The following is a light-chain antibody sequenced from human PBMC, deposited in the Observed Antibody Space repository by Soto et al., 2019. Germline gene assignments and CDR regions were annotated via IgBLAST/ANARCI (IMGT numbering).Light chain of an antibody. CDR2: KIS. J-gene: IGKJ2*01. CDR1: QSLLHSDGSTY. Sequence: IVLTQTPLSSAVTLGQPASISCRSSQSLLHSDGSTYLSWLHQRPGQPPRLLIYKISNRLSGVPDRFSGSGAGTDFTLKISRVEAEDVGVYYCMQATQFPPYTFGQGTKLEIE. V-gene: IGKV2-24*01. CDR3: MQATQFPPYT.